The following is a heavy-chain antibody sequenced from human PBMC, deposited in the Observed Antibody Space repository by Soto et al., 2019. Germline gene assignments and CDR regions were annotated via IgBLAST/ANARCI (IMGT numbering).Heavy chain of an antibody. CDR2: ISSSGSTI. Sequence: PGGSLRLSCAASGFTFSSYWMHWVRQAPGKGLEWVSYISSSGSTIYYADSVKGRFTISRDNAKNSLYLQMNSLRAEDTAVYYCARVAYDSSGYYRYYFDYWGQGTLVTVSS. J-gene: IGHJ4*02. D-gene: IGHD3-22*01. CDR3: ARVAYDSSGYYRYYFDY. CDR1: GFTFSSYW. V-gene: IGHV3-48*04.